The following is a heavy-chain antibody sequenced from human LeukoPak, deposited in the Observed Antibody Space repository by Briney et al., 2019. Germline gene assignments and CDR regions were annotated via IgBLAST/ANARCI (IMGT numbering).Heavy chain of an antibody. CDR3: ASRDYFDY. Sequence: PAGSLTPSCAVSGFTFSTKSMNWVRQPPGKGLEWVSYITADSGTTYYADGVKGPFTISRDNAKNSLYLQMNSLRDGDTAVYYCASRDYFDYWGQGTLVTVSS. CDR2: ITADSGTT. V-gene: IGHV3-48*02. J-gene: IGHJ4*02. CDR1: GFTFSTKS.